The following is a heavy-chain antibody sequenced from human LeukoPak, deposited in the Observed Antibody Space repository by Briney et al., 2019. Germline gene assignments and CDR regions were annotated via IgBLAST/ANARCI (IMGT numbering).Heavy chain of an antibody. V-gene: IGHV4-59*11. D-gene: IGHD3-10*01. Sequence: SETLSLTCTLSGGSISNLYWSWIRQPPGKGLEWIGYIYYNGDTNYDPSLKSRVTISVDTSKNQFSLKLSSVTAADTAVYYCAREAYYGAGSNWFDPWGQGTLVTVSS. CDR1: GGSISNLY. CDR2: IYYNGDT. CDR3: AREAYYGAGSNWFDP. J-gene: IGHJ5*02.